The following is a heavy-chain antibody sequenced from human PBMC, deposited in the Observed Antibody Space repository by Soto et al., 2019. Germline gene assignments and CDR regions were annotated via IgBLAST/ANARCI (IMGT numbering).Heavy chain of an antibody. Sequence: HPGGSLRLSCAASGFTFSSYAMSWVRQAPGKGLEWVSAISGSGGSTYYADSVKGRFTISRDNSKNTLYLQMNSLRAEDTAVYYCAKDLYDYVWGSSSSSDYWGQGTLVTVSS. CDR3: AKDLYDYVWGSSSSSDY. V-gene: IGHV3-23*01. J-gene: IGHJ4*02. CDR2: ISGSGGST. D-gene: IGHD3-16*01. CDR1: GFTFSSYA.